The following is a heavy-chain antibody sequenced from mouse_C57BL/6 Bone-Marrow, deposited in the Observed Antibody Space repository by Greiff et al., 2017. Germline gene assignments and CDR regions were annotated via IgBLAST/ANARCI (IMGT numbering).Heavy chain of an antibody. CDR1: GYTFTSYW. CDR3: ARERDYDYFDY. Sequence: QVQLKQPGAELVRPGSSVKLSCKASGYTFTSYWMHWVKQRPIQGLEWIGNIDPSDSETHYNQKFKDKATLTVDKSSSTAYMQLSSLTSEDSAVYYCARERDYDYFDYWGQGTTLTVSS. J-gene: IGHJ2*01. CDR2: IDPSDSET. V-gene: IGHV1-52*01. D-gene: IGHD2-4*01.